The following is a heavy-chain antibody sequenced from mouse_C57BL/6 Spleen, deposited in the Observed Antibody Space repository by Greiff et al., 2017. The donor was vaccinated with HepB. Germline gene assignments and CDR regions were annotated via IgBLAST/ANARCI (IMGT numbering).Heavy chain of an antibody. J-gene: IGHJ2*01. Sequence: VQLQQPGAELVMPGASVKLSCKASGYTFTSYWMHWVKQRPGQGLEWIGEIDPSDSYTNYNQKFKGKSTLTVDKSSSTAYMQLSSLTSEDSAVYYCARSGTVVATPFDYWGQGTTLTVSS. CDR1: GYTFTSYW. CDR3: ARSGTVVATPFDY. D-gene: IGHD1-1*01. CDR2: IDPSDSYT. V-gene: IGHV1-69*01.